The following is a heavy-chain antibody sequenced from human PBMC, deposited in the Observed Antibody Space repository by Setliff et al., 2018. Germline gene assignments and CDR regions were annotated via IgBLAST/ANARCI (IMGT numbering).Heavy chain of an antibody. D-gene: IGHD3-10*01. J-gene: IGHJ6*02. CDR2: IYYRGTT. Sequence: PSETLSLTCTVSGGSISSHYWSWIRQPPGKGLEWIGSIYYRGTTNYSPSLKSRVTMSIDTSKKQFSLKLSSVTAADTAVYYCAREAYRYGSGSYWSVSYYYYGMDVWGQGTTVTAP. CDR3: AREAYRYGSGSYWSVSYYYYGMDV. CDR1: GGSISSHY. V-gene: IGHV4-59*11.